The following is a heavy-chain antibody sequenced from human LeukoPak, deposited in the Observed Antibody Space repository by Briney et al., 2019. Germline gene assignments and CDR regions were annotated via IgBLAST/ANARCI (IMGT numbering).Heavy chain of an antibody. D-gene: IGHD6-13*01. CDR1: GYSISSGYY. CDR3: ARDDSPYSSSWSHNWFDP. Sequence: SETLSLTCTVSGYSISSGYYWGWIRQPPGEGLEWIGSIYHSGSTYYNPSLKSRVTISVDTSKNQFSLKLSSVTAADTAVYYCARDDSPYSSSWSHNWFDPWGQGTLVTVSS. J-gene: IGHJ5*02. CDR2: IYHSGST. V-gene: IGHV4-38-2*02.